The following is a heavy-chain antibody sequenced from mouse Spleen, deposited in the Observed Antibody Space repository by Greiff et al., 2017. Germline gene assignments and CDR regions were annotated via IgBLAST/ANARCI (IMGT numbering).Heavy chain of an antibody. CDR1: GFTFSDYG. CDR2: ISSGSSTI. Sequence: EVHLVESGGGLVKPGGSLKLSCAASGFTFSDYGMHWVRQAPEKGLEWVAYISSGSSTIYYADTVKGRFTISRDNAKNTLFLQMTSLRSEDTAMYYCAINWAYYFDYWGQGTTLTVSS. CDR3: AINWAYYFDY. V-gene: IGHV5-17*01. J-gene: IGHJ2*01. D-gene: IGHD4-1*01.